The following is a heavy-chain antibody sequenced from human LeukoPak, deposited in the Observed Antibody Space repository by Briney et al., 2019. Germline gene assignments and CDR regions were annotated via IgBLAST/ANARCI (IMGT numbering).Heavy chain of an antibody. Sequence: SETLSLTCAVYGGSFSGYYWSWIRQPPGKGLEWIGEINHSGSTNYNPSLKSRVTISVDTSKNQLSLKLSSVTAADTAVYYCAREIGYSSSSLNWFDPWGQGTLVTVSS. J-gene: IGHJ5*02. D-gene: IGHD6-13*01. V-gene: IGHV4-34*01. CDR1: GGSFSGYY. CDR3: AREIGYSSSSLNWFDP. CDR2: INHSGST.